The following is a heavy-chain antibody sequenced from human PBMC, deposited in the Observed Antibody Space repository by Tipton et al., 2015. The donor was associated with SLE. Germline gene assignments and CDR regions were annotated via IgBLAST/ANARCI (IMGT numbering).Heavy chain of an antibody. Sequence: SGFTFSSYGMHWVRQAPGKGLEWVSGISWNSGSIGYADSVKGRFTISRDNAKNSLYLQMNSLRAEDMALYYCAKDSEGVIPFLDYWGQGTLVTVSS. CDR3: AKDSEGVIPFLDY. J-gene: IGHJ4*02. D-gene: IGHD2-21*01. V-gene: IGHV3-9*03. CDR1: GFTFSSYG. CDR2: ISWNSGSI.